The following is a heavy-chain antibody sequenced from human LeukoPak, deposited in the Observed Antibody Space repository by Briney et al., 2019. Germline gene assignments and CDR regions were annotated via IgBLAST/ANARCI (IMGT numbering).Heavy chain of an antibody. CDR2: INHSGST. J-gene: IGHJ4*02. V-gene: IGHV4-34*01. CDR3: ARGLTGRFTAARPVY. Sequence: SETLSLTCAVYGGSFSGYYWSWIRQPPGKGLEWIGEINHSGSTNYNPSLKSRVTISVDTSKNQFSLKLSSVTAADTAVYYCARGLTGRFTAARPVYWGQGTLVTVSS. D-gene: IGHD6-6*01. CDR1: GGSFSGYY.